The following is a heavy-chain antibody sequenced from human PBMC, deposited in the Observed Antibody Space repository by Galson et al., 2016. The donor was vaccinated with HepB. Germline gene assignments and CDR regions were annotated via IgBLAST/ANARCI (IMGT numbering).Heavy chain of an antibody. CDR3: AKMDCGRDCPRDY. CDR1: GFTFRTYN. Sequence: SLRLSCAASGFTFRTYNIHWVRQAPGKGLEWVAAIWYDGSNKHYADSVKGRFTISRDNSKNTLFLQMSNLRVEDTAVYYCAKMDCGRDCPRDYWGQGTLVTVSS. D-gene: IGHD2-21*02. CDR2: IWYDGSNK. J-gene: IGHJ4*02. V-gene: IGHV3-33*06.